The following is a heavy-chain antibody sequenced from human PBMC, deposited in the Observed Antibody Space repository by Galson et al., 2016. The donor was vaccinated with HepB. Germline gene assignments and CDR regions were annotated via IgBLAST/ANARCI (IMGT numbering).Heavy chain of an antibody. CDR2: ISSDGSQK. V-gene: IGHV3-30*04. J-gene: IGHJ5*02. CDR1: GFTFSSYA. D-gene: IGHD2/OR15-2a*01. Sequence: SLRLSCAASGFTFSSYAMHWVRQAPGKGLEWEAVISSDGSQKYYADSVEGRFTISRDNSKSTLYLQMNSLRAEDTAVYYCARESGSMRSSSEWWFDPWGQGTLVTVSS. CDR3: ARESGSMRSSSEWWFDP.